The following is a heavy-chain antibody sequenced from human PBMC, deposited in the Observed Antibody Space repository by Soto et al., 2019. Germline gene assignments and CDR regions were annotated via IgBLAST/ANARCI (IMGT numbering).Heavy chain of an antibody. V-gene: IGHV4-34*01. J-gene: IGHJ1*01. CDR2: INHSGST. CDR1: GGSFSGYY. CDR3: ARGVWLAGSRYFQH. D-gene: IGHD3-16*01. Sequence: PSETLSLTCAVYGGSFSGYYWSWIRQPPGKGLEWIGEINHSGSTNYNPSLKSRVTISVDTSKNQFSLKLSSVTAADTAVYYCARGVWLAGSRYFQHWGQGTLVTVSS.